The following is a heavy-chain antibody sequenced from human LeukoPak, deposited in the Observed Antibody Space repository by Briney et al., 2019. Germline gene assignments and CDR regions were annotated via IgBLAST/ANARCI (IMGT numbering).Heavy chain of an antibody. CDR2: ISGSGGST. J-gene: IGHJ4*02. V-gene: IGHV3-23*01. Sequence: GGSLRLSCAASGFTFNTYAMSWVRQAPGKGLEWVPGISGSGGSTYYADSVKGRFTISRDNSKNTLYLQMNSLRAEDTAVYYCAKFMVRGDDYWGQGTLVTVSS. CDR1: GFTFNTYA. D-gene: IGHD3-10*01. CDR3: AKFMVRGDDY.